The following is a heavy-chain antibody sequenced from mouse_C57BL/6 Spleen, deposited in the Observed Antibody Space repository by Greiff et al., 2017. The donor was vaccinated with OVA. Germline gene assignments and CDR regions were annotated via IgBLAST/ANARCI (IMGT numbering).Heavy chain of an antibody. CDR2: ISSGSSTI. D-gene: IGHD1-1*01. CDR1: GFTFSDYG. Sequence: DVMLVESGGGLVKPGGSLKLSCAASGFTFSDYGMHWVRQAPEKGLEWVAYISSGSSTIYYADTVKGRFTISRDNAKNTLFLQMTSLRSEDTAMYYCARQRIVAPFDYWGQGTTLTVSS. CDR3: ARQRIVAPFDY. V-gene: IGHV5-17*01. J-gene: IGHJ2*01.